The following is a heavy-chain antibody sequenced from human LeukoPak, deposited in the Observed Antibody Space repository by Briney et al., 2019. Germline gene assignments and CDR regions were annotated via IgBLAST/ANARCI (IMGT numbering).Heavy chain of an antibody. D-gene: IGHD2-15*01. CDR3: AREDCSGGNCYGDFAY. Sequence: PGGSLRLSCAASGFIVNNNDMSWVRQAPGKGLEWVSVIYSGGSRYYADSVRGRFTISRDKSNKTLFLQMNSLRAEDTAVYYCAREDCSGGNCYGDFAYWGQGTLVTVSS. CDR2: IYSGGSR. CDR1: GFIVNNND. J-gene: IGHJ4*02. V-gene: IGHV3-53*01.